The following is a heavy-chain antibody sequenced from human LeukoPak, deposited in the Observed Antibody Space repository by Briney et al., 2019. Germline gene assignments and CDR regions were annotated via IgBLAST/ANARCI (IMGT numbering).Heavy chain of an antibody. CDR2: IKQDGSEK. Sequence: GGSLRLSCAASGFTFSSYWMSWVRQAPGKGLEWVANIKQDGSEKYYVDSVKGRFTISRDNAKNSLYLQMNSLRGEDTAVYYCARDNYYGPGSYPPLDYWGQGTLVTVSS. V-gene: IGHV3-7*01. D-gene: IGHD3-10*01. CDR1: GFTFSSYW. CDR3: ARDNYYGPGSYPPLDY. J-gene: IGHJ4*02.